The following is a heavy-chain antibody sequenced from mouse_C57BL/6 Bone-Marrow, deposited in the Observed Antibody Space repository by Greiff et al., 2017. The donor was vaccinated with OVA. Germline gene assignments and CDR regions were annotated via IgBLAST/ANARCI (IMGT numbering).Heavy chain of an antibody. Sequence: QVQLQQPGAELVKPGASVKMSCKASGYTFTSYWITWVKQRPGQGLEWIGDIYPGSGSTNYNEKFKSKATLTVDTSSSTAYMQLSSLTSKDSAVDYGARRSYYGSYWFAYWGQGTLVTVSA. CDR3: ARRSYYGSYWFAY. CDR1: GYTFTSYW. CDR2: IYPGSGST. V-gene: IGHV1-55*01. J-gene: IGHJ3*01. D-gene: IGHD2-1*01.